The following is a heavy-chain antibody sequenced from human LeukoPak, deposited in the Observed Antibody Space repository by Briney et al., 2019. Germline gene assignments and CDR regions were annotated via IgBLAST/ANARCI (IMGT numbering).Heavy chain of an antibody. CDR2: ISSSSSAN. CDR3: ARDRGEVAGPLSASFDP. Sequence: PGGSLRLSCAASGFTFSSYSMNWVRQAPGKGLEWVSYISSSSSANYYADSVKGRFTISRDNAKNSLYLQMNSLRDEDTAVYYCARDRGEVAGPLSASFDPWGQGTLVIVSS. D-gene: IGHD6-19*01. J-gene: IGHJ5*02. CDR1: GFTFSSYS. V-gene: IGHV3-48*02.